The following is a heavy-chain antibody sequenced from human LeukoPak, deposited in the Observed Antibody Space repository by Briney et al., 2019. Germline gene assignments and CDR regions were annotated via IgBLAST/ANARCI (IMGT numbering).Heavy chain of an antibody. CDR1: GYTFTSYG. CDR3: ATTGIAVAGKRRGGDFDY. D-gene: IGHD6-19*01. CDR2: INPTSGGT. J-gene: IGHJ4*02. Sequence: ASVKVSCKASGYTFTSYGISWVRQAPGQGLEWMGWINPTSGGTNYAQKFQGRVTMTRDTSISTAYMELSRLRSDDTAVYYCATTGIAVAGKRRGGDFDYWGQGTLVTVSS. V-gene: IGHV1-2*02.